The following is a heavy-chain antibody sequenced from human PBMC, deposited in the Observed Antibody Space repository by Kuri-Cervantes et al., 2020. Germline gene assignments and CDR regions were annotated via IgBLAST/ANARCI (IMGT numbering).Heavy chain of an antibody. J-gene: IGHJ4*02. CDR3: AKEDCSGGTCFFDH. CDR2: ISWDGNTA. CDR1: GFTFDGYT. D-gene: IGHD2-15*01. V-gene: IGHV3-43*01. Sequence: GESLKISCAASGFTFDGYTMHWVRQGPGKGLEWVSLISWDGNTAHYADSVKGRFTVSRDTTNTSLYLQMSSLRSYDTAKYYCAKEDCSGGTCFFDHWGQGTLVTVSS.